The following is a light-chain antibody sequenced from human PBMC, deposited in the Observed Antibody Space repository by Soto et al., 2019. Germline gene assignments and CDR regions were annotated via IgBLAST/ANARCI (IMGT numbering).Light chain of an antibody. CDR1: QGISSW. CDR3: QQYNSYSRT. CDR2: KAS. J-gene: IGKJ1*01. V-gene: IGKV1-5*03. Sequence: DIQMTQSPSTLSASVGDRVTITCRASQGISSWLAWYQQKQGKAPKLLIYKASSLESGVPSRFSGSGSGTEFTLTISSLQPDDFATYYCQQYNSYSRTFGQGTKVEIK.